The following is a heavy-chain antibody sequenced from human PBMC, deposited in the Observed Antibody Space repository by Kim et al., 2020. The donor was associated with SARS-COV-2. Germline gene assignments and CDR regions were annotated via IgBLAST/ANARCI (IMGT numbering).Heavy chain of an antibody. D-gene: IGHD3-9*01. J-gene: IGHJ4*02. CDR3: AKAGYYDILTGYIPFDY. V-gene: IGHV3-9*01. Sequence: VKGRFTIARDNAKNSLYLQMNSLRAEDTALYYCAKAGYYDILTGYIPFDYWGQGTLVTVSS.